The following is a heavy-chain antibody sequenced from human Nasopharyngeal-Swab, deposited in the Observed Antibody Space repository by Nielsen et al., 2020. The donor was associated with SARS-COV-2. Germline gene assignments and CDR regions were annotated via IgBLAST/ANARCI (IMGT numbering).Heavy chain of an antibody. Sequence: GESLKISCAASGFTFSNAWMSWVRQAPGKGLEWVGRIKSKTDGGTTDYAAPVKGRFTISRDDSKNTLYLQMNSLRAEDTAVYYCARDIYGDYPFDYWGQGTLVTVSS. J-gene: IGHJ4*02. CDR3: ARDIYGDYPFDY. D-gene: IGHD4-17*01. CDR2: IKSKTDGGTT. V-gene: IGHV3-15*01. CDR1: GFTFSNAW.